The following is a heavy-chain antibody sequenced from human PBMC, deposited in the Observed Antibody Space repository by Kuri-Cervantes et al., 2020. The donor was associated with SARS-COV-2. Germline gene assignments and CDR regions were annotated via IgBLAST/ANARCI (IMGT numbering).Heavy chain of an antibody. V-gene: IGHV4-34*01. CDR1: GGSFSGYY. CDR3: ARTGAVAATQINAFDI. Sequence: SETLSLTCAVYGGSFSGYYWSWVRQPPGKGLEWIGEIYHSGSTNYNPSLKSRVTISVDKSKNQFSLKLSSVTAADTAVYYCARTGAVAATQINAFDIWGQGTMVTVSS. J-gene: IGHJ3*02. D-gene: IGHD2-15*01. CDR2: IYHSGST.